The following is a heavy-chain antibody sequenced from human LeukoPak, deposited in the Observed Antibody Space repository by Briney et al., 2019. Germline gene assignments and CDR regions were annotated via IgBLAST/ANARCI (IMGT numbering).Heavy chain of an antibody. Sequence: ASVKVSCKASSYTFTSYGISWVRQAPGQGLEWMGWISAYNGNTNYAQKLQGRVTTTTDTSTSTAYMELRSLRSDDTAVYYCARVITWDYGDYGGWFDPWGQGTLVTVSS. CDR3: ARVITWDYGDYGGWFDP. D-gene: IGHD4-17*01. V-gene: IGHV1-18*01. CDR1: SYTFTSYG. CDR2: ISAYNGNT. J-gene: IGHJ5*02.